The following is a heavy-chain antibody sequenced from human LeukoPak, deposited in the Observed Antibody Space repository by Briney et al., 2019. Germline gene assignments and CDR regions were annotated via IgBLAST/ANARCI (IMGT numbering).Heavy chain of an antibody. CDR2: INNDGSSS. Sequence: GGSLRLSCEASGFTFSGYWMHWVRQAPGKGLVWVSRINNDGSSSTYADSVKGRFTISRDNAKNTLYLQMNSLSVEDTAVYYCARSKCSGTSCDFDYWGQGTLVTVSS. CDR3: ARSKCSGTSCDFDY. CDR1: GFTFSGYW. D-gene: IGHD2-2*01. V-gene: IGHV3-74*01. J-gene: IGHJ4*02.